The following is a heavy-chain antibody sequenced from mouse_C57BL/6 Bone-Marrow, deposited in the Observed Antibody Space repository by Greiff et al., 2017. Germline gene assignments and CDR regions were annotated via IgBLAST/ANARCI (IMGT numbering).Heavy chain of an antibody. V-gene: IGHV6-3*01. CDR1: GFTFSNYW. Sequence: EVKLVESGGGLVQPGGSMKLSCVASGFTFSNYWMNWVRQSPEKGLEWVAQIRLKSDNYATHYAESVKGRFTISRDDSKSSVYLHMNNLRADDTVIYYCTCFGWAMDYWGQGTAVTVSS. D-gene: IGHD2-3*01. CDR3: TCFGWAMDY. J-gene: IGHJ4*01. CDR2: IRLKSDNYAT.